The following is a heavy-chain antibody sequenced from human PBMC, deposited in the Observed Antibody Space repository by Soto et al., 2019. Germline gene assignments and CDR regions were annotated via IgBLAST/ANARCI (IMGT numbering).Heavy chain of an antibody. CDR1: GFTFSSYD. CDR2: IGTAGDT. V-gene: IGHV3-13*01. Sequence: XGSLRLSCAASGFTFSSYDMHWVRQATGKGLEWVSAIGTAGDTYYPGSVKGRFTISRENAKNSLYLQMNSLRAGDTAVYYCARSGSYTDAFDIWGQGKMVTVSS. CDR3: ARSGSYTDAFDI. D-gene: IGHD1-26*01. J-gene: IGHJ3*02.